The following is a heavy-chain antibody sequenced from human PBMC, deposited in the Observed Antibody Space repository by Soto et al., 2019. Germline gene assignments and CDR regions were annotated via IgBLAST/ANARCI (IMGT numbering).Heavy chain of an antibody. CDR1: GFSLSTSGVG. V-gene: IGHV2-5*01. J-gene: IGHJ4*02. Sequence: SGPTLVNPTQTLTLTCTFSGFSLSTSGVGVGWIRQPPGKALEWLALIYWNDDKRYSPSLKSRLTITKDTSKNQVVLTMTNMDPVDTATYYCAHRRISRPWPRYWNYGSDLDYWGQGTRVTVSS. CDR3: AHRRISRPWPRYWNYGSDLDY. CDR2: IYWNDDK. D-gene: IGHD1-7*01.